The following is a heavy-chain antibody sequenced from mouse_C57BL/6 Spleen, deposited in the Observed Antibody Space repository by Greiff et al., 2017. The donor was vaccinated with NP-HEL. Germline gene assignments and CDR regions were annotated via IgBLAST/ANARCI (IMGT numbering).Heavy chain of an antibody. CDR3: ARRGLGYFDY. J-gene: IGHJ2*01. V-gene: IGHV5-12*01. D-gene: IGHD4-1*01. Sequence: EVKVVESGGGLVQPGGSLKLSCAASGFTFSDYYMYWVRQTPEKRLEWVAYISNGGGSTYYPDTVKGRFTISRDNAKNTMYLKMSRLKSEDTAMYYCARRGLGYFDYWGQGTTLTVSS. CDR1: GFTFSDYY. CDR2: ISNGGGST.